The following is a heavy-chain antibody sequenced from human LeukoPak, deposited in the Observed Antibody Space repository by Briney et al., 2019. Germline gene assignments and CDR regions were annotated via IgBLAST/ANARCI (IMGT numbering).Heavy chain of an antibody. J-gene: IGHJ6*02. V-gene: IGHV3-21*04. CDR1: GFTFSSYT. Sequence: GGSLRLSCAASGFTFSSYTMNWVRQAPGKGLEWVSSISSSSSYIYYADSVKGRFTISRDNAKNSLYLQMNSLRAEGTAVYYCARAEPGTGYYYGMDVWGQGTTVTVSS. CDR3: ARAEPGTGYYYGMDV. D-gene: IGHD6-13*01. CDR2: ISSSSSYI.